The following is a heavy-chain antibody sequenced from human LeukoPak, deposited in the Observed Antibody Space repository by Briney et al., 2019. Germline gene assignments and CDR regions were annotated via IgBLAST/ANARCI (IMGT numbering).Heavy chain of an antibody. CDR1: GFSFSSYS. V-gene: IGHV3-21*01. J-gene: IGHJ6*03. D-gene: IGHD3-9*01. CDR2: ISSSSSYI. CDR3: ARANDNYYYYYMDV. Sequence: GGSLRLSCAASGFSFSSYSMSWVRQAPGKGLEWVSSISSSSSYIYYADSVKGRFTIPRDNAKNSLYLQMNSLRAEDTAVYYCARANDNYYYYYMDVWGKGTTVTISS.